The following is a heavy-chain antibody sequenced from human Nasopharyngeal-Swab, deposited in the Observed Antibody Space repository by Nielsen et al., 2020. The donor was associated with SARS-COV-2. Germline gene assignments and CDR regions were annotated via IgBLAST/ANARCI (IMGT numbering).Heavy chain of an antibody. V-gene: IGHV3-74*01. CDR3: ARNVYYYDARTLDY. D-gene: IGHD3-22*01. CDR2: INSDGSST. Sequence: GESLKISCAASGFTFSSYWMHWVRQAPGKGLVWVSRINSDGSSTSYADSVKGRFTISRDNAKNTLYLQMNSLRAEDTAVYYCARNVYYYDARTLDYWGQGTLVTVSS. J-gene: IGHJ4*02. CDR1: GFTFSSYW.